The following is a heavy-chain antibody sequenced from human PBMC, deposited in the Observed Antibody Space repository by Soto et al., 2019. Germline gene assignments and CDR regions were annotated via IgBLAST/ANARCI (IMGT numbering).Heavy chain of an antibody. J-gene: IGHJ6*02. D-gene: IGHD6-6*01. CDR1: GYTFTSYG. Sequence: GASVKVSCKASGYTFTSYGISWVRQAPGQGLEWMGWISAYNGNTNYAQKLQGRVTMTTDTSTSTAYMELRSLRSDDTAVYYCARESIAARPDYYYGMDVWGQGTTVTVSS. CDR3: ARESIAARPDYYYGMDV. CDR2: ISAYNGNT. V-gene: IGHV1-18*04.